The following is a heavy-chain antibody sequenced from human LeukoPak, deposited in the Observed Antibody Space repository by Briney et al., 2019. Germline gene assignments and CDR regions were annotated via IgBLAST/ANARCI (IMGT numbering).Heavy chain of an antibody. CDR3: ARISYYYYYMDV. J-gene: IGHJ6*03. CDR1: GGSISSYY. V-gene: IGHV4-4*09. Sequence: PSETLSLTCTVSGGSISSYYWSWIRQPPGKGLEWIGYIYTSGSTNYNPSLKSRVTISVDTSKNQFSLKLSSVTAADTAVHYCARISYYYYYMDVWGKGTTVTVSS. CDR2: IYTSGST.